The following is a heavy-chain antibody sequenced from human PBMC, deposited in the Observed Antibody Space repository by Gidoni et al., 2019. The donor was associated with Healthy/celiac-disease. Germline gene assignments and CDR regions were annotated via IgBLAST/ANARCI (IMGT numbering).Heavy chain of an antibody. CDR1: GASISSGGYS. D-gene: IGHD3-9*01. Sequence: QLQLQESGSGLVKPSQTLSLTCAVSGASISSGGYSWSWIRQPPGKGLEWIGYIYHSGSTYYNPSLKSRVTISVDRSKNQFSLKLSSVTAADTAVYYCARGNDILTGWAFDIWGQGTMVTVSS. CDR2: IYHSGST. CDR3: ARGNDILTGWAFDI. J-gene: IGHJ3*02. V-gene: IGHV4-30-2*01.